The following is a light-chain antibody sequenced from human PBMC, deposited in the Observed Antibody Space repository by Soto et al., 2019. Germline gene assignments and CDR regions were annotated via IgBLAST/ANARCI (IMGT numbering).Light chain of an antibody. J-gene: IGKJ4*01. CDR1: QRVSSSY. Sequence: EIVLTQSPATLSLSPGERATLSCGASQRVSSSYLAWYQQKPGLAPRLLIYDASSRATGIPDRFSGSGSGTYFTLTISRLETEDFAVYYCQQYGSSRFTFGGGTKVEIK. V-gene: IGKV3D-20*01. CDR3: QQYGSSRFT. CDR2: DAS.